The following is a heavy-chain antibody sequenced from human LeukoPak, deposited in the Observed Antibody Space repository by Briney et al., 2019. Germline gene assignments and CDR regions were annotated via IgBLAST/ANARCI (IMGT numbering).Heavy chain of an antibody. CDR2: ISAYNGNT. V-gene: IGHV1-18*01. CDR1: GYTFTSYG. J-gene: IGHJ4*02. CDR3: ARQEYCSSTSCYLGYFDY. D-gene: IGHD2-2*01. Sequence: ASVKVSCKASGYTFTSYGISWVRQAPGQGLEWMGWISAYNGNTNYAQKLRGRVTMTTDTSTSTAYMELRSLRSDDTAVYYCARQEYCSSTSCYLGYFDYWGQGTLVTVSS.